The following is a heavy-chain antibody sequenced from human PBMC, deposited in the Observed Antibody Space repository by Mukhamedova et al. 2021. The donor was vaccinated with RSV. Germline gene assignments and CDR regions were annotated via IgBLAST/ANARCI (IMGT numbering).Heavy chain of an antibody. V-gene: IGHV4-61*02. CDR2: GGT. J-gene: IGHJ5*02. D-gene: IGHD4-17*01. Sequence: GGTNVNPSLKSRVTISIDTSRDQFSLKLMSVTAADTAVYYCARVAYGDYWFDPWGPGTLVTVSS. CDR3: ARVAYGDYWFDP.